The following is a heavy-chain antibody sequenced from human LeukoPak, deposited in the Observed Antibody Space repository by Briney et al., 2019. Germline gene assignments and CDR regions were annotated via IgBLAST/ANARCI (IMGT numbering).Heavy chain of an antibody. CDR1: GFTFGIYD. V-gene: IGHV3-23*01. CDR2: INRGVGST. CDR3: AKVWYGSGSYRYFDL. J-gene: IGHJ2*01. Sequence: GGSLRLSCAASGFTFGIYDLSWVRQAPGKGLECVSAINRGVGSTYYADSVKGRFTISRDNSKNTLYLQMNNLRADDTAVYYCAKVWYGSGSYRYFDLWGRGTLVTVSS. D-gene: IGHD3-10*01.